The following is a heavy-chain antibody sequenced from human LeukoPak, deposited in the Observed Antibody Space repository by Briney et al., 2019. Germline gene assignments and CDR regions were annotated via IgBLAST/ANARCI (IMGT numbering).Heavy chain of an antibody. J-gene: IGHJ4*02. D-gene: IGHD2-15*01. CDR2: IIDSGST. CDR3: ATYGPTSGGYTFEY. V-gene: IGHV4-4*02. Sequence: SETLSLTYAVSGGSISSGYWWSWVRQPPMKGLEWIGEIIDSGSTNYNPSLKGRITISLDKTKNQFSLNVNSVTAADTAVYYCATYGPTSGGYTFEYWGQGILVTVSS. CDR1: GGSISSGYW.